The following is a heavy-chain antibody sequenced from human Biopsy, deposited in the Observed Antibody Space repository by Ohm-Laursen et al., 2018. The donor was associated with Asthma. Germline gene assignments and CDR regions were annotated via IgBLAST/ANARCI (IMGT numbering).Heavy chain of an antibody. Sequence: SLRLSCAASGFTFSHYNMSWVRQVPGKGLEWVANIKHDGSEKNHVDSLKGRFTISRDNAKNSLYLQMNSLRAEDTAVYYCARTFYFWSPYHAEHYQLWGQGTLVTVSS. V-gene: IGHV3-7*01. CDR3: ARTFYFWSPYHAEHYQL. CDR1: GFTFSHYN. CDR2: IKHDGSEK. D-gene: IGHD3-3*01. J-gene: IGHJ1*01.